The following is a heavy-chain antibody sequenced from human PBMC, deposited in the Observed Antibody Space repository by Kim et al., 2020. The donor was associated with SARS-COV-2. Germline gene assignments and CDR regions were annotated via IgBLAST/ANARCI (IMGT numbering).Heavy chain of an antibody. CDR2: INHSGST. CDR3: AQAGSGSYYYYGMDV. D-gene: IGHD3-10*01. J-gene: IGHJ6*02. V-gene: IGHV4-34*01. Sequence: SETLSLTCAVYGGSFSGYYWSWIRQPPGKGLEWIGEINHSGSTNYNPSLKSRVTISVDTSKNQFSLKLSSVTAADTAVYYCAQAGSGSYYYYGMDVWGQGTTVTVSS. CDR1: GGSFSGYY.